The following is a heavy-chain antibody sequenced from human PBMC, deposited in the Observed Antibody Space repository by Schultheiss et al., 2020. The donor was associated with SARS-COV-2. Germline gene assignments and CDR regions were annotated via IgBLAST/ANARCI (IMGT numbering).Heavy chain of an antibody. Sequence: GGSLRLSCAASGFTFSSYGMHWVRQAPGKGLEWVAVIWYDGSNKYYADSVKGRFTISRDNAKNSLYLQINSLRAEDTAVYYCARVESGGYPRLFDPWGQGTLVTVSS. CDR3: ARVESGGYPRLFDP. D-gene: IGHD1-1*01. CDR1: GFTFSSYG. V-gene: IGHV3-33*01. J-gene: IGHJ5*02. CDR2: IWYDGSNK.